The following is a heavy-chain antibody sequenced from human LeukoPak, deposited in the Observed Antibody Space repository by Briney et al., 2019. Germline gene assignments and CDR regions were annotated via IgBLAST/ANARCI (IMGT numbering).Heavy chain of an antibody. CDR3: AKGYSSGWTGEYFQH. D-gene: IGHD6-19*01. CDR1: GFTFSSYW. CDR2: IKQDGSEK. V-gene: IGHV3-7*01. J-gene: IGHJ1*01. Sequence: GGSLRLSCAASGFTFSSYWMSWVRQAPGKGLEWVANIKQDGSEKYYVDSVKGRFTISRDNAKNSLYLQMNSLRAEDTAVYYCAKGYSSGWTGEYFQHWGQGTLVTVSS.